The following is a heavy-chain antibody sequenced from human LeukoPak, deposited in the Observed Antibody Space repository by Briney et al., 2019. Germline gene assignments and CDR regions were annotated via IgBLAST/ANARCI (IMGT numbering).Heavy chain of an antibody. CDR1: GIAFSNSI. Sequence: PGGSLRLSCVASGIAFSNSIMHWVRQAPGKGLEWVSGTSGSGGRTYYADSVKGRFTISRENSKNTLYLQMNSLRAEDTAVYYCAKVRLYGDYPEIDYWGQGTLVAVSS. J-gene: IGHJ4*02. CDR3: AKVRLYGDYPEIDY. CDR2: TSGSGGRT. V-gene: IGHV3-23*01. D-gene: IGHD4-17*01.